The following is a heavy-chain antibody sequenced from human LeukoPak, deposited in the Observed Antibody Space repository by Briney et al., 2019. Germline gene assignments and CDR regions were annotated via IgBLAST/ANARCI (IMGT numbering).Heavy chain of an antibody. CDR2: IIPIFGTA. V-gene: IGHV1-69*05. D-gene: IGHD3-22*01. CDR3: ARGPYYYDSSGYYSEYFQH. CDR1: GGTFSSYA. J-gene: IGHJ1*01. Sequence: ASVKVSCKASGGTFSSYAISWVRQAPGQGLEWMGGIIPIFGTANYAQKFQGRVTITTDESTSTAYMELSSLRSEYTAVYYCARGPYYYDSSGYYSEYFQHWGQGTLVTVSS.